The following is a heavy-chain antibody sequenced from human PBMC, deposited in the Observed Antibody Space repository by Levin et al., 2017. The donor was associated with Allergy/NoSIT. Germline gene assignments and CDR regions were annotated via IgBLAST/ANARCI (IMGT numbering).Heavy chain of an antibody. J-gene: IGHJ1*01. D-gene: IGHD3-3*01. Sequence: GGSLRLSCAASGFTFSNAWMSWVRQAPGKGLEWVGRIKSKTDGGTTDYAAPVKGRFTISRDDSKNTLYLQMNSLKTEDTAVYYCTTGLGYDFWSGFQHWGQGTLVTVSS. CDR3: TTGLGYDFWSGFQH. V-gene: IGHV3-15*01. CDR2: IKSKTDGGTT. CDR1: GFTFSNAW.